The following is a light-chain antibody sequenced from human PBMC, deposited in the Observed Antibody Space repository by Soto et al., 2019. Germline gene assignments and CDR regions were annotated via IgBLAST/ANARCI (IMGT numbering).Light chain of an antibody. CDR3: CSYAGSSPYV. V-gene: IGLV2-23*02. Sequence: QAALTQPASVSGSPGQSITISCTGTSSDVGSYNLVSWYQQHPGKAPKLMIYEVSKRPSGVSSRFSGSKSGNTASLTISGLQAEDEADYYCCSYAGSSPYVVGTGTKVTVL. J-gene: IGLJ1*01. CDR2: EVS. CDR1: SSDVGSYNL.